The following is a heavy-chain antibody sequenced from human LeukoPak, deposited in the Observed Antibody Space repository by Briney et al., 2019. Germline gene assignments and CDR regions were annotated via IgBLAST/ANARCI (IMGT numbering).Heavy chain of an antibody. D-gene: IGHD6-13*01. CDR2: IKQDGSEK. CDR3: ARESGSSSWHDPYYFDY. Sequence: GGSLRLSCAASGFTFSSYWMSWVRQAPGKGPEWVANIKQDGSEKYYVDSVKGRFTISRDNAKNSLYLQMNSLRAEDTAVYYCARESGSSSWHDPYYFDYWGQGTLVTVSS. CDR1: GFTFSSYW. V-gene: IGHV3-7*01. J-gene: IGHJ4*02.